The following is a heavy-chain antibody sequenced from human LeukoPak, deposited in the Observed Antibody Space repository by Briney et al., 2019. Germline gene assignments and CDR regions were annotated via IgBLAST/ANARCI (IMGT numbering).Heavy chain of an antibody. Sequence: ASVKVSCKASGYTFTGYYMHWVRQAPGKGLEWMGGFDPEDGETIYAQKFQGRVTMTEHTSTDTAYMELSSLRSEDTAVYYCATGPKYSSSCDYWGQGTLVTVSS. J-gene: IGHJ4*02. CDR1: GYTFTGYY. D-gene: IGHD6-13*01. V-gene: IGHV1-24*01. CDR2: FDPEDGET. CDR3: ATGPKYSSSCDY.